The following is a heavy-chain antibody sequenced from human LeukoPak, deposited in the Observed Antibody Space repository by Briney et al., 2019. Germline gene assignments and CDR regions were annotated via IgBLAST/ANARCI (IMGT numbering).Heavy chain of an antibody. J-gene: IGHJ4*02. V-gene: IGHV3-48*03. Sequence: PGESLRLSCAASGFTFSEFEMNWVRQAPGKGLEWVSDISSGGTTIFYADSVKGRFAISRDNAKNSLYLQMNSLRDEDTAIYYCTRGLVVWGQGALVTVSS. CDR3: TRGLVV. D-gene: IGHD2-2*01. CDR1: GFTFSEFE. CDR2: ISSGGTTI.